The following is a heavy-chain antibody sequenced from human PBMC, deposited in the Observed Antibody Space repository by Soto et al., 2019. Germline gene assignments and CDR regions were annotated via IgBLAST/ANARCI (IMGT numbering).Heavy chain of an antibody. V-gene: IGHV4-59*01. CDR1: GGSISSYY. Sequence: QVQLQESGPGLVKPSETLSLTCTVSGGSISSYYWSWIRQPPGKGLEWIGYIYYSGSTNYNPSLKQRVTIPVDTPKNQFSLKLSSVTAADTAVYYCARKLGIIGHFDYWGQGTLVTVSS. CDR3: ARKLGIIGHFDY. J-gene: IGHJ4*02. CDR2: IYYSGST. D-gene: IGHD7-27*01.